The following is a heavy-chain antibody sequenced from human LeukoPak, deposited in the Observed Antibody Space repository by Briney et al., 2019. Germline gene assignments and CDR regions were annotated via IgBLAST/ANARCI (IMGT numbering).Heavy chain of an antibody. CDR1: GGSFSGYY. D-gene: IGHD6-19*01. Sequence: KPSETLSLTCAVYGGSFSGYYWSWIRQPPGKGLEWIGEINHSGSTNYNPSLKSRVTISVDTSKNQFSLKLSSVTAADTAVYYCASSRAGFYYYYYMDVWGKGTTVTVSS. CDR3: ASSRAGFYYYYYMDV. J-gene: IGHJ6*03. V-gene: IGHV4-34*01. CDR2: INHSGST.